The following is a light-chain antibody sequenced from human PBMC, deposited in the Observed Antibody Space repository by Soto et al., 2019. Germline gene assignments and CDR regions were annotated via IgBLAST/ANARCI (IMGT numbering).Light chain of an antibody. J-gene: IGLJ3*02. Sequence: QSALTQPGSVSGSPGQSITISCSGTSRDVGAYNLVSWYQQRPGKAPKLLIYEVRNRPSGLSYRFSGSKSGNTASLTISSLLPEDEADYFCSSFAGSNIWVFGGGTKLTVL. CDR3: SSFAGSNIWV. CDR2: EVR. CDR1: SRDVGAYNL. V-gene: IGLV2-14*01.